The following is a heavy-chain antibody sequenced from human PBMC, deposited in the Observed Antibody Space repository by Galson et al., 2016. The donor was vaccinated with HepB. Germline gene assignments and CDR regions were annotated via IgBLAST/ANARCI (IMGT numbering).Heavy chain of an antibody. CDR2: ISISSYI. CDR1: GFTFSSYS. Sequence: SLRLSCAASGFTFSSYSVNWVRQAPGKGLEWVSSISISSYIYYADSVKGRFTISRDNAKNSLYLQMNSLRPEDTAVYYCASSFETRFGSGSYYWGQGTLVTVSS. J-gene: IGHJ4*02. D-gene: IGHD1-26*01. CDR3: ASSFETRFGSGSYY. V-gene: IGHV3-21*01.